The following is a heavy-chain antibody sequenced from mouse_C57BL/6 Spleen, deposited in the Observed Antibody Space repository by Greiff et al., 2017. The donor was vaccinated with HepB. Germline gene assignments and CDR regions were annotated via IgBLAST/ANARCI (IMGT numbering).Heavy chain of an antibody. CDR3: AMITTVGHFDD. CDR1: GYTFTSYW. D-gene: IGHD1-1*01. CDR2: LHPSDSDT. Sequence: VQLQQPGAELVKPGASVKVSCKASGYTFTSYWMHWVKQRPGQGLEWIGRLHPSDSDTNYNQKFKGKATLTVDKSSSTAYMQLSSLTSEDSAVYYWAMITTVGHFDDWGKGTTRTVSA. J-gene: IGHJ2*01. V-gene: IGHV1-74*01.